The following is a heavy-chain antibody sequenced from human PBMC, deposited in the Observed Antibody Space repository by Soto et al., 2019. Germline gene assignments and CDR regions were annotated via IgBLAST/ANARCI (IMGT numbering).Heavy chain of an antibody. V-gene: IGHV4-34*01. CDR3: ARVYYYDSLNWFDP. Sequence: QVQLQQWGAGLLKPSETLSLTCAVYGGSFSGYYWSWIRQPPGKGLEWIGEINHSGGTNYNPSLKSRVTISVDTSKNQFSLKLSSVTAADTAVYYCARVYYYDSLNWFDPWGQGTLVTVSS. CDR1: GGSFSGYY. J-gene: IGHJ5*02. CDR2: INHSGGT. D-gene: IGHD3-22*01.